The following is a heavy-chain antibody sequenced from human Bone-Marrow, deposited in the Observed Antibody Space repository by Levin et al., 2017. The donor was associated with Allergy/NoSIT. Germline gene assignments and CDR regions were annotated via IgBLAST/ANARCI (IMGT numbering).Heavy chain of an antibody. CDR2: ISPGDSDT. V-gene: IGHV5-51*01. Sequence: GGSLRLSCKGSGSSFSSYWIGWVRQMPGKGPEWMGIISPGDSDTRYSPSFQGHVTISADNSISTAYLQWSSLKASDTAMYYCARHHASGSSHSPFRYWGQGTLVTVSS. CDR3: ARHHASGSSHSPFRY. D-gene: IGHD3-10*01. CDR1: GSSFSSYW. J-gene: IGHJ4*02.